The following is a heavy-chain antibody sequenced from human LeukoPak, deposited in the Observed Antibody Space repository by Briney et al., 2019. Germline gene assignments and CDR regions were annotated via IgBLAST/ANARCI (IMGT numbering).Heavy chain of an antibody. CDR1: GVSISSTGYY. CDR3: AGYYYDSSGYLG. CDR2: ISYSGST. D-gene: IGHD3-22*01. J-gene: IGHJ4*02. V-gene: IGHV4-39*01. Sequence: PSETLSLTCTVSGVSISSTGYYWGWIRQPPGKGLEWIGSISYSGSTYYNPSLKSRVTISVDTSKNQFSLKLTSVTAADTALYYCAGYYYDSSGYLGCGQGTLVTVSS.